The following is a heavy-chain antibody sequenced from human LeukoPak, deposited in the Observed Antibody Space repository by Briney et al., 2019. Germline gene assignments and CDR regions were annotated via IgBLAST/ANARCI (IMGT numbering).Heavy chain of an antibody. J-gene: IGHJ4*02. CDR3: ARRPKQPGFWSGYVDY. V-gene: IGHV4-39*01. D-gene: IGHD3-3*01. Sequence: PSETLSLTCTVSGGSSRSSSHNWDWIRQPPGKGLEYIGSIFYSGSTYYNPSLTSRVTISVDTSKNQFSLKLSSVTAADTAVYYCARRPKQPGFWSGYVDYWGQGILVTVSP. CDR2: IFYSGST. CDR1: GGSSRSSSHN.